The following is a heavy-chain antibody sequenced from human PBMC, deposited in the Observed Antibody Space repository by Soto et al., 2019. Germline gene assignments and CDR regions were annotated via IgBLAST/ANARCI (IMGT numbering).Heavy chain of an antibody. CDR3: ANLYDSSGYHPLPFDY. V-gene: IGHV3-23*01. CDR2: ISGSGGST. J-gene: IGHJ4*02. D-gene: IGHD3-22*01. Sequence: SGGSLRLSCAASGFTFSSYAMSWVRQAPGKGLEWVSAISGSGGSTYYADSVKGRFTISRDNSKNTLYLQMNSLRAEDTAVYYCANLYDSSGYHPLPFDYWGQGTLVTVSS. CDR1: GFTFSSYA.